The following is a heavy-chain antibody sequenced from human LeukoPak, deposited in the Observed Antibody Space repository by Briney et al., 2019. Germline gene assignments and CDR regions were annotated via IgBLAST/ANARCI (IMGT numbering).Heavy chain of an antibody. D-gene: IGHD2-2*01. V-gene: IGHV1-8*03. CDR3: ARGLYCSSTSCYGNWSDP. Sequence: ASVKVSCKASGGTFTSYDINWVRQATGQGLEWMGWMNPNSGNTGYAQKFQGRVTITRNTSISTAYMELSSLRSEDTAVYYCARGLYCSSTSCYGNWSDPWGQGTLVTVSS. CDR1: GGTFTSYD. J-gene: IGHJ5*02. CDR2: MNPNSGNT.